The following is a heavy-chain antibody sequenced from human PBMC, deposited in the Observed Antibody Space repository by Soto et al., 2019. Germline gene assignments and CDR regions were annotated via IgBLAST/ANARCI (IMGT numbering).Heavy chain of an antibody. J-gene: IGHJ6*02. CDR1: GFTFSNAW. V-gene: IGHV3-15*07. Sequence: VQLVESGGGLVKPGGSLRLSCAASGFTFSNAWMNWVRQAPGKGLEWVGRIKSKTDGGTTDYAAPVKGRFTISRDDSKNTLYLQMNSLKTEDTAVYYCTTEGTGPTEGYYYYGMDVWGQGTTVTVSS. CDR2: IKSKTDGGTT. CDR3: TTEGTGPTEGYYYYGMDV. D-gene: IGHD1-1*01.